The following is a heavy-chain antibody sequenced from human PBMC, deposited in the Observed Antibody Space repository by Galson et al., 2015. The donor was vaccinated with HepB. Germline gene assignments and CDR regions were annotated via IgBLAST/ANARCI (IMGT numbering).Heavy chain of an antibody. J-gene: IGHJ3*02. CDR3: AKGLLQYDFWARHDAFDI. V-gene: IGHV3-30*18. CDR1: GFTFNTYA. CDR2: ISYDGTNR. Sequence: SLRLSCAAPGFTFNTYAMYWVRQAPGKGLEWVATISYDGTNRYCADSVKGRFTISRDNSRNTLFLQMNSLRPEDPAVYYCAKGLLQYDFWARHDAFDIWGQGTMVTVSS. D-gene: IGHD3-3*01.